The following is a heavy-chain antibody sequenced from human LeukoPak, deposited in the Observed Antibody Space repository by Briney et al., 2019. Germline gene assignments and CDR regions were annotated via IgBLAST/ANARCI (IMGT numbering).Heavy chain of an antibody. Sequence: GASVKVSCKASGYTFTSYGINWVRQAPGQGLEWMGWISTYNGNTNYAQKFQGRVTMTTDTSTSTAYMELRSLRSDDTAVFYCAREGTTHAFDMWGQGTMVTVSS. CDR1: GYTFTSYG. D-gene: IGHD1-7*01. CDR2: ISTYNGNT. V-gene: IGHV1-18*01. CDR3: AREGTTHAFDM. J-gene: IGHJ3*02.